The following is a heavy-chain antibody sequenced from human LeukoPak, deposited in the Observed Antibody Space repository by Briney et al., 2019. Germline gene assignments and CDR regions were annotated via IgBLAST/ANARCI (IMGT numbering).Heavy chain of an antibody. J-gene: IGHJ6*03. D-gene: IGHD2-15*01. Sequence: ASVKVSCKASGYTFTGYYMHWVRQAPGQGLEWIGWINPNSGGTNYAQKFQGRVTMTRDTSISTAYMELSRLRSDDTAVYYCARDLVVVAATTDYYYYMDVWGKGTTVTVSS. CDR1: GYTFTGYY. CDR2: INPNSGGT. V-gene: IGHV1-2*02. CDR3: ARDLVVVAATTDYYYYMDV.